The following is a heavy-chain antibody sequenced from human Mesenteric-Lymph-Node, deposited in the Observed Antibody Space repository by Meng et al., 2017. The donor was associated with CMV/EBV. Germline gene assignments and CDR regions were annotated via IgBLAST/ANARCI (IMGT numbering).Heavy chain of an antibody. D-gene: IGHD7-27*01. J-gene: IGHJ4*02. V-gene: IGHV4-59*13. CDR3: GRDNWGSIDY. Sequence: QVQLQESGPGLVKPSETLSLTCTGSGGSFSSYPWSWIRQPPGKGLEWVGYMSYSGSTNYNPSLKSRITMSLDTSKNQFSLELSSVTAADTAVYYCGRDNWGSIDYWGQGTLVTVSS. CDR1: GGSFSSYP. CDR2: MSYSGST.